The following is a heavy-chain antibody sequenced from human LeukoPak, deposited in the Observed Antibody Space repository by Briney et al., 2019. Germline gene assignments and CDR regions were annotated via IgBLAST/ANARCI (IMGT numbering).Heavy chain of an antibody. CDR2: IYHSGST. D-gene: IGHD6-19*01. J-gene: IGHJ4*02. V-gene: IGHV4-59*12. CDR1: GGSISSYY. Sequence: SETLSLTCTVSGGSISSYYWSWIRQPPGKGLEWIGYIYHSGSTKYNPSLKSRVTISVDTSKNQFSLKLSSVTAADTAVYYCASRNIAVAGVWGQGTLVTVSS. CDR3: ASRNIAVAGV.